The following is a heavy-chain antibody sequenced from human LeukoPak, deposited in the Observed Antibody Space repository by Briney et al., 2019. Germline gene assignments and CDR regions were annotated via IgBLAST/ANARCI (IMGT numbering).Heavy chain of an antibody. V-gene: IGHV3-21*01. CDR2: TSGSSDFI. J-gene: IGHJ4*02. Sequence: GGSLRLSCAASGFTFSRYSMNWVRQAPGKGLEWVSSTSGSSDFIYYANSVKGRFTISRDNAKNSLYLQMHSLRAEDTAVYFCAREILGEFGLDYWGQGALVTVSS. D-gene: IGHD3-3*01. CDR3: AREILGEFGLDY. CDR1: GFTFSRYS.